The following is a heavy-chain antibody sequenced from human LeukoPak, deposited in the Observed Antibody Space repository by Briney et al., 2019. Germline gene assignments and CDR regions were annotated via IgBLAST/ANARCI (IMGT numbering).Heavy chain of an antibody. CDR2: IIPILGTA. CDR1: GGTFSSNA. V-gene: IGHV1-69*13. CDR3: ARAVGLRFLEWLPNDY. Sequence: SVKVSCKASGGTFSSNAISWVRQAPGQGLEWMGGIIPILGTANYAQKFQGRVTITADESTSTAYMELSSLRSEDTAVYYCARAVGLRFLEWLPNDYWGQGTLVSVSS. J-gene: IGHJ4*02. D-gene: IGHD3-3*01.